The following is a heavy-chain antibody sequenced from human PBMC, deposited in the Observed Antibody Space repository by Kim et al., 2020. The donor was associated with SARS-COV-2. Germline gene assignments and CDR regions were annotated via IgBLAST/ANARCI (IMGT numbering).Heavy chain of an antibody. D-gene: IGHD6-19*01. CDR3: ARGRAVAGVKDAFDI. CDR1: GFSFTYYY. J-gene: IGHJ3*02. V-gene: IGHV1-46*01. Sequence: ASVKVSCKASGFSFTYYYMHWVRQAPGQGLEWMGIINPSGGSTNYAQKFQGRVSITRDTPTSTVYLELSSLRSDDTAVYYCARGRAVAGVKDAFDIWGQG. CDR2: INPSGGST.